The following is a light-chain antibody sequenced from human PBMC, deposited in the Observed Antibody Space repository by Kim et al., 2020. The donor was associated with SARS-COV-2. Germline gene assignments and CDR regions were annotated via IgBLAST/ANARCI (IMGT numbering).Light chain of an antibody. J-gene: IGKJ5*01. V-gene: IGKV2-28*01. CDR3: LQVLQAPVI. CDR1: PSLLHSKGYNV. CDR2: LGP. Sequence: PAYIPCRSRPSLLHSKGYNVLEWYLQKSVQSPLLLIYLGPTRASWVPARFSGSASGTDFTLRSSRMEAEDVAVYYFLQVLQAPVIFGQGTRLEIK.